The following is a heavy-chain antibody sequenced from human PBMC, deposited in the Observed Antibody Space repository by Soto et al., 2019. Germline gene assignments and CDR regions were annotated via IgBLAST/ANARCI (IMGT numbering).Heavy chain of an antibody. V-gene: IGHV3-30*18. J-gene: IGHJ6*02. CDR2: ISYDGSNK. Sequence: QVQLVESGGGVVQPGRSLRLSCAASGFTFSSYGMHWVRQAPGKGLEWVAVISYDGSNKYYADSVKGRFTISRDNSXXTXXLQMNSLRAEDTAVYYCAXILXXXXXXXXYYGMDVWGQGTTVTVSS. CDR1: GFTFSSYG. CDR3: AXILXXXXXXXXYYGMDV.